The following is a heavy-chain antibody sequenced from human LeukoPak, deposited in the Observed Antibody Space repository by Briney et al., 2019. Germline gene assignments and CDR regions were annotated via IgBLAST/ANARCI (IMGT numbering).Heavy chain of an antibody. V-gene: IGHV4-4*02. CDR3: VRNIVGANAFDY. CDR1: GGSISSINW. D-gene: IGHD1-26*01. CDR2: FYHGGNT. J-gene: IGHJ4*02. Sequence: SETLSLTCAVSGGSISSINWWSWVRQPPGKGLEWIGGFYHGGNTNYNPSLKSRVSISVDKSKNQFSLKLSSVTAADTAVYYCVRNIVGANAFDYWGQGTLVTVSS.